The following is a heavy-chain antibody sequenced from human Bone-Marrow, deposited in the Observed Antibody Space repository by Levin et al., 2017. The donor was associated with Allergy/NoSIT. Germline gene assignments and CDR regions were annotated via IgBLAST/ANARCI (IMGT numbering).Heavy chain of an antibody. D-gene: IGHD3-9*01. Sequence: GGSLRLSCAASGFTFSSYSMNWVRQAPGKGLEWVSYISSSSRTIYYADSVKGRFTISRDNAKNSLYLQMNSLRAEDTAVYYCARDYDILTGYYTLPIDYWGQGTLVTVSS. CDR3: ARDYDILTGYYTLPIDY. CDR2: ISSSSRTI. V-gene: IGHV3-48*01. CDR1: GFTFSSYS. J-gene: IGHJ4*02.